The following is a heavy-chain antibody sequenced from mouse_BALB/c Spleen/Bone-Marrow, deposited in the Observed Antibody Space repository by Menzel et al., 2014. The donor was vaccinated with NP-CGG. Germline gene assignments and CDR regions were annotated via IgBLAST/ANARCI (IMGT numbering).Heavy chain of an antibody. CDR3: ARSSYYAMDY. V-gene: IGHV1-26*01. J-gene: IGHJ4*01. CDR1: GYSFTGYY. Sequence: LVESGASVKISCKASGYSFTGYYIHWVKQSHVKSLEWIGRINPYNGATSYNQNYKDKASLTEDKSSSTAYMELHSLTSEDSAVYYCARSSYYAMDYWGQGTSVTVSS. CDR2: INPYNGAT.